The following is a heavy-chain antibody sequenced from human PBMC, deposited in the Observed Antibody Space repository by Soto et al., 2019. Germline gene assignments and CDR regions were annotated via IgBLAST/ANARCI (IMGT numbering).Heavy chain of an antibody. V-gene: IGHV4-31*03. CDR2: LYYSGST. CDR1: GGSISSGGYY. Sequence: QVQLQEAGPGLVKPSQTMSLTCTVSGGSISSGGYYWSWIRQHPGKGLEWIGYLYYSGSTYYNPSLKSRVTIAVDTSKNHFSLKLSSVTAADTAVYYCARCVVEQHLVNYFYYWGQGTLVTVSS. CDR3: ARCVVEQHLVNYFYY. D-gene: IGHD6-13*01. J-gene: IGHJ4*02.